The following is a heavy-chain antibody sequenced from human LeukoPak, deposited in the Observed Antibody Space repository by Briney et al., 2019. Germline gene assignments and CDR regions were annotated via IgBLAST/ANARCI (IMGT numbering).Heavy chain of an antibody. CDR3: ARLLSGSGFDP. V-gene: IGHV1-18*01. Sequence: ASVKVSCKASGYTFTSFGISWVRQAPGQGLEWMGGISAYNRNTNYAQKLQGRVTITPDTSTSTAYMELRSLRSDDTAVYYCARLLSGSGFDPWGQGTLVTVSS. J-gene: IGHJ5*02. D-gene: IGHD3-10*01. CDR2: ISAYNRNT. CDR1: GYTFTSFG.